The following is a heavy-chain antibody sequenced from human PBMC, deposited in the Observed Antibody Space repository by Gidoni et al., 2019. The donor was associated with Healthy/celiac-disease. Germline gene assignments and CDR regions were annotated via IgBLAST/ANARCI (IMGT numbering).Heavy chain of an antibody. V-gene: IGHV4-30-4*01. CDR2: IYYSGST. CDR3: ARVIKDIVVVGLEGYYHYYMDV. Sequence: QVQLQESGPGLVKPSQTLSLTCTVSGGSISSGDYYWSWIRQPPGKGLEWIGYIYYSGSTYYNPSLKSRVTISVDTSKNQFSLKLSSVTAADTAVYYCARVIKDIVVVGLEGYYHYYMDVWGKGTTVTVSS. J-gene: IGHJ6*03. CDR1: GGSISSGDYY. D-gene: IGHD2-2*01.